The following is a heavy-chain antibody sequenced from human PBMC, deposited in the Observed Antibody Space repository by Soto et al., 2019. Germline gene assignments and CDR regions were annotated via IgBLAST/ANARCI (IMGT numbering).Heavy chain of an antibody. V-gene: IGHV4-59*01. CDR1: GGSISSYY. CDR2: IYYSGST. Sequence: QVKLQESGPGLVKPSETLSLTCTVSGGSISSYYWSWIRQPPGRGLEWIGYIYYSGSTNYNPSLKSRVTISVDTSKNQFSLKLSSVTAADTAVYYCASPAPYGAFAFDIWGQGTMVTVSS. CDR3: ASPAPYGAFAFDI. D-gene: IGHD4-17*01. J-gene: IGHJ3*02.